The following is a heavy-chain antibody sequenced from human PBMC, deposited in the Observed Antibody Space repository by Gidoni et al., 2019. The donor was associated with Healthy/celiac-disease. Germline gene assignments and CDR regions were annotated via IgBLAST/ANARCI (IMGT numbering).Heavy chain of an antibody. CDR3: ARVPGVAVADGAFDM. V-gene: IGHV3-21*01. CDR2: ISGGSSYI. Sequence: EAQLEESGGGLVKPGGSLSLSCAAPGFTFSSDMLNWVRQDPGKGLGGVSSISGGSSYIYYADSVRGRFTISRDNTKNSLYLQMNSLRVGDAAVYYCARVPGVAVADGAFDMWGQGTVVTVS. D-gene: IGHD6-19*01. J-gene: IGHJ3*02. CDR1: GFTFSSDM.